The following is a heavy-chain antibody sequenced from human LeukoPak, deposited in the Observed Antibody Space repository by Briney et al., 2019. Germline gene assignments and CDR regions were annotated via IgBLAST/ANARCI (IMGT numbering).Heavy chain of an antibody. V-gene: IGHV3-11*01. J-gene: IGHJ4*02. CDR2: ISSSGSTI. CDR3: ARGSGFMTTVTTLDY. Sequence: PGGSLRLSCAASGFTFSDYYMSWIRQAPGKGLEWVSYISSSGSTIYYADSVKGRFTISRDSAKNSLYLQMNSLRAEDTAVYYCARGSGFMTTVTTLDYWGQGTLVTVSS. CDR1: GFTFSDYY. D-gene: IGHD4-17*01.